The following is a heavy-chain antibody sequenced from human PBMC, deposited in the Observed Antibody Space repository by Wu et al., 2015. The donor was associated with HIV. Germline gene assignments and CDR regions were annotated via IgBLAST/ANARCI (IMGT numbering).Heavy chain of an antibody. J-gene: IGHJ5*02. Sequence: QVHLVQSGAEVKKPRSSVKVSCKASRDTFKRFAITWVRQAPGQGLECMGKITPVLGSTVYTQKFQDRVTITADESTSTSYMELSSLTSEDTAIYYCAREVGAMLANWFDPWGQG. V-gene: IGHV1-69*11. CDR1: RDTFKRFA. D-gene: IGHD3-10*01. CDR2: ITPVLGST. CDR3: AREVGAMLANWFDP.